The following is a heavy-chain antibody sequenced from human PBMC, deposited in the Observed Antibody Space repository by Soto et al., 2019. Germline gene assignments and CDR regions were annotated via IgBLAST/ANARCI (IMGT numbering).Heavy chain of an antibody. CDR3: AKDQLGYCSGGSCYSSYYYGMDV. Sequence: PGGSLRLSCAASGFTFSSYAMSWVRQAPGKGLEWFSAISGSGGSTYYADSVKGRFTISRDDSKNTLYLQMNSLRAEDTAVYYCAKDQLGYCSGGSCYSSYYYGMDVWGQGTTVTVSS. D-gene: IGHD2-15*01. V-gene: IGHV3-23*01. CDR2: ISGSGGST. CDR1: GFTFSSYA. J-gene: IGHJ6*02.